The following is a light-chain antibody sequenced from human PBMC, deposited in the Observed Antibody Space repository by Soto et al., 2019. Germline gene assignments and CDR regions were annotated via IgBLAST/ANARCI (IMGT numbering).Light chain of an antibody. V-gene: IGKV1-5*01. CDR3: QQYYSYSWT. CDR1: QNINTW. Sequence: DIPMTQSPSTLSASVGDRVTITCRASQNINTWLAWYQQKPGKAPKLLICDASSLESGVPSRFSGSGSGTEFTLSISSLQPDDFATYYCQQYYSYSWTFGQGTKVEIK. J-gene: IGKJ1*01. CDR2: DAS.